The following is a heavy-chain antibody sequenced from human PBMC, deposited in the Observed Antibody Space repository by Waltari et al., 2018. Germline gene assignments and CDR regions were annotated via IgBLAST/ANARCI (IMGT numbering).Heavy chain of an antibody. J-gene: IGHJ4*02. D-gene: IGHD3-10*01. CDR1: GYTFAAYY. CDR2: INPNNGVT. CDR3: VRGGSGSYPWGY. Sequence: QVQLVQSGAEVKKPGASVKVSCKASGYTFAAYYMHWVRQAPGQGLEWMGWINPNNGVTHYAQKFQGRVTVTRDTSINTGYMELSTLRSDDTAVYYCVRGGSGSYPWGYWGQGTLVTVSS. V-gene: IGHV1-2*02.